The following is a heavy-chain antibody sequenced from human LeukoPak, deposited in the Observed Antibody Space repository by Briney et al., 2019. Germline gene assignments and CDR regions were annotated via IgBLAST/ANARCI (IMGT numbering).Heavy chain of an antibody. Sequence: GGSLRLSCAASGFTFSSYAMSWVRQAPGKGLEWVSAISGSGGSTYYADSVKGRFTISKDNSKNTLYLQMNSLRAEDTAVYYCAKSAPGYSSGWYGDDYWGRGTLVTVSS. J-gene: IGHJ4*02. CDR3: AKSAPGYSSGWYGDDY. V-gene: IGHV3-23*01. D-gene: IGHD6-19*01. CDR1: GFTFSSYA. CDR2: ISGSGGST.